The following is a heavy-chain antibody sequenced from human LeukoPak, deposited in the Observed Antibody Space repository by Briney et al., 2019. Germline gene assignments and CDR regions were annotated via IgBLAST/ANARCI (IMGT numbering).Heavy chain of an antibody. CDR3: ARYYDSSGYWSTPHFDY. D-gene: IGHD3-22*01. J-gene: IGHJ4*02. CDR1: SASVSGVSFY. CDR2: IHYSGTT. Sequence: SETLSLTCTVSSASVSGVSFYWSWIRQPPGKGLQYIGYIHYSGTTNYNPSLKSRVTISVDTSKNQFSLKLSSVTAADTAVYCCARYYDSSGYWSTPHFDYWGQGTLVTVSS. V-gene: IGHV4-61*01.